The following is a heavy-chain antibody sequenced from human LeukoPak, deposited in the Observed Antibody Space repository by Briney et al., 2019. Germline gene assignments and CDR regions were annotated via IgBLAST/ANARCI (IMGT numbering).Heavy chain of an antibody. CDR1: GFTFDDCT. CDR2: ISWNSGSI. J-gene: IGHJ4*02. D-gene: IGHD1-26*01. V-gene: IGHV3-9*01. Sequence: GGSLRLSCAASGFTFDDCTMHWVRQAPGKGLEWVSSISWNSGSIAYADSVKGRFTISRDNAKNSLFLQMSSLRAEDTAFYYCAKGLVGTTTFMDYWGQGTLVTVSS. CDR3: AKGLVGTTTFMDY.